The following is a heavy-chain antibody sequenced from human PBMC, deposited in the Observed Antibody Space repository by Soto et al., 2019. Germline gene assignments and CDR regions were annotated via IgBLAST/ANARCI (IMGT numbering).Heavy chain of an antibody. J-gene: IGHJ4*02. Sequence: GGSLRLSCAASGFTFSSYAMSWVRQAPGKGLEWVSAISGSGGSTYYADSVKGRFTISRDNSKNTLYLQMNSLRAEDTAVYYCAKLPYYDILTGYPRFDYWGQGTLVTVSS. CDR1: GFTFSSYA. D-gene: IGHD3-9*01. CDR3: AKLPYYDILTGYPRFDY. CDR2: ISGSGGST. V-gene: IGHV3-23*01.